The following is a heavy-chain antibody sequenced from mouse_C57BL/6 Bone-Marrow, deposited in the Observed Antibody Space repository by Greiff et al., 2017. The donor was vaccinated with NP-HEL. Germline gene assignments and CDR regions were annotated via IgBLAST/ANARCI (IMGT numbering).Heavy chain of an antibody. CDR2: INPNNGGT. D-gene: IGHD2-3*01. Sequence: EVQLQQSVPELVKPGASVKISCKASGYTFTDYYMNWVKQSHGKSLEWIGDINPNNGGTSYNQKFKGKATLTVDKSSSTAYMELRSLTSEDSAVYYCAREWLLLDYWGQGTTLTVSS. V-gene: IGHV1-26*01. CDR3: AREWLLLDY. J-gene: IGHJ2*01. CDR1: GYTFTDYY.